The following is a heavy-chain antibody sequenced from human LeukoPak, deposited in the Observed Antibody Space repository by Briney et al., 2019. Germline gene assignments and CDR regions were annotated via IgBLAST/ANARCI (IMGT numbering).Heavy chain of an antibody. CDR3: AREIATSGGNSRALDY. J-gene: IGHJ4*02. D-gene: IGHD4-23*01. CDR1: GGSISNYY. Sequence: SETLSLPRTVSGGSISNYYWSWIRQPAGKGLEWIGRINTSGSTNSNPSLKSRVTVSVDTSKNQFSLKLTSVTAADTAVYYCAREIATSGGNSRALDYWGQGTLVTVSS. V-gene: IGHV4-4*07. CDR2: INTSGST.